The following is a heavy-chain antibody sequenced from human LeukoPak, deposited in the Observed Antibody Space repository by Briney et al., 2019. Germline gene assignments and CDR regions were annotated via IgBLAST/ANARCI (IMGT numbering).Heavy chain of an antibody. V-gene: IGHV3-23*01. CDR2: ISGSGDST. CDR1: GFTFSSYA. CDR3: AKRRVTRSPYFDY. J-gene: IGHJ4*02. Sequence: PGGSLRLSCAASGFTFSSYAMSWVRQAPGRGLEWVSVISGSGDSTYYADSVKGRVTVSRDNSKNTMYLQVSSLRLDDTAVYFCAKRRVTRSPYFDYWGPGCLVIVSS. D-gene: IGHD2-21*02.